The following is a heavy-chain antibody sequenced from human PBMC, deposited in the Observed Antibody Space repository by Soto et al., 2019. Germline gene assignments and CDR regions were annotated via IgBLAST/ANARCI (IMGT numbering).Heavy chain of an antibody. J-gene: IGHJ6*02. V-gene: IGHV3-30*18. CDR3: AKDVGYFYYGMDF. CDR1: GFPFSSYF. CDR2: TSYDGSIK. Sequence: XGSLGLSRSASGFPFSSYFLHRVRQAPGKGLEWVVVTSYDGSIKYDVESVKGRFTISRDNSKNKVYLQMSSLRAEDTAVYYCAKDVGYFYYGMDFWGQGTTVTVSS. D-gene: IGHD3-22*01.